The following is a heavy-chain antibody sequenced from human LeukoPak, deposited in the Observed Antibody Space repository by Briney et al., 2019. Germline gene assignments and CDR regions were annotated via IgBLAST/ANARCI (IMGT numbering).Heavy chain of an antibody. V-gene: IGHV4-38-2*01. Sequence: PSETLSLTCAVSRDSLSGGYYWPWTRQPPGKGLEWIGSIFHSGSTYLNPSLRSRVTISLNTSKNHFSLILSSMTAADTAVYYCARTSSFDAARVVVHRFDPWGQGTLVTVSS. J-gene: IGHJ5*02. D-gene: IGHD6-6*01. CDR2: IFHSGST. CDR3: ARTSSFDAARVVVHRFDP. CDR1: RDSLSGGYY.